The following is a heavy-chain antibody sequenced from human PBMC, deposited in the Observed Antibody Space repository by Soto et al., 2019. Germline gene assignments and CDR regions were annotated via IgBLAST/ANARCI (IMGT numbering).Heavy chain of an antibody. V-gene: IGHV3-23*01. D-gene: IGHD1-26*01. Sequence: EVQLLESGGGLVQPGGSLRMSCAASGFTFGIYAMTWVRQAPGKGLEWVSALTGSGASTYYADSVRSRFIISRDNSKNTLYLQMYSLRAEDTAVYYCAQDFGGRRPFHYWGQGTLVTVSS. CDR2: LTGSGAST. CDR3: AQDFGGRRPFHY. CDR1: GFTFGIYA. J-gene: IGHJ4*02.